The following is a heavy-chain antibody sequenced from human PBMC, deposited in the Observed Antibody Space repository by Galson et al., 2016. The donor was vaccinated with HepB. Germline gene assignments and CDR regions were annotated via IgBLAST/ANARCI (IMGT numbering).Heavy chain of an antibody. D-gene: IGHD1-1*01. Sequence: QSGAEVKKPGESLKISCKGSGYSFATNWIAWVRQAPGKGLERVGLILPGDSDTRYSPSSQGQVTISADKSISTAYLQWSSLKASDTAMYYCARHGLNWNDIGIAFDIWGQGTTVIVSS. CDR3: ARHGLNWNDIGIAFDI. CDR2: ILPGDSDT. V-gene: IGHV5-51*01. CDR1: GYSFATNW. J-gene: IGHJ3*02.